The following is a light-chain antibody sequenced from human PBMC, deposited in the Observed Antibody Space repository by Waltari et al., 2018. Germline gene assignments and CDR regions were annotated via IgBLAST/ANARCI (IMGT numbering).Light chain of an antibody. V-gene: IGKV3-15*01. J-gene: IGKJ4*01. CDR3: HQHNSWPPLS. Sequence: EIVMTQSPATLSVSPGDRATLSCRASQRVSSNLAWYQQKPGHAPRLLIYGASTRATGVPARFSGSGSGTDFTLTISGLQSEDYAVYFCHQHNSWPPLSFGGGTKVEIK. CDR2: GAS. CDR1: QRVSSN.